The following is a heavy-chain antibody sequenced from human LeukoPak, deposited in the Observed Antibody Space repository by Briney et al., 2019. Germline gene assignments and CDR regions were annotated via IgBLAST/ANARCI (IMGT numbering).Heavy chain of an antibody. CDR3: ARLSGRGAVVTAPVDY. Sequence: GGSLRLSCAASGFTFSSYEMNWVRQAPGKGLEWVSYISSSGSTIYYADSVKGRFTISRDNAKNSLYLQMNSLRAEDTAVYYCARLSGRGAVVTAPVDYWGQGTLVTVSS. V-gene: IGHV3-48*03. D-gene: IGHD2-21*02. CDR2: ISSSGSTI. J-gene: IGHJ4*02. CDR1: GFTFSSYE.